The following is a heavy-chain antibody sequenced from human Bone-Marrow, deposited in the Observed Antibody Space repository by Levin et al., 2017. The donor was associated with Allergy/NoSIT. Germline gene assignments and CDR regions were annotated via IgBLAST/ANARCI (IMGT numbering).Heavy chain of an antibody. V-gene: IGHV3-74*01. Sequence: GGSLRLSCAVSGFTFSDYWMHWVRQAPGKGLVWVSRISNNGDVRSYADSVRGRFTISRDNAKNMVYLHMDSLRVDDTAVYYCARNNWGIDYWGQGTLVTVSS. J-gene: IGHJ4*02. D-gene: IGHD7-27*01. CDR1: GFTFSDYW. CDR2: ISNNGDVR. CDR3: ARNNWGIDY.